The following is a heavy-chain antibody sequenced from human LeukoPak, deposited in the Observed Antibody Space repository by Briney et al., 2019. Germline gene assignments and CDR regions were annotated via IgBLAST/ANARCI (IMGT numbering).Heavy chain of an antibody. CDR1: ACTYSSYA. Sequence: GGSLRLSCAASACTYSSYAMSWVRQAPGKGLEWVSSISSSSYIYYADSLKGRFTISRDNAKNSLYLQMNSLRAEDTAVYYCARDGLVGATYYYYYMDVWGKGTTVTVSS. V-gene: IGHV3-21*01. D-gene: IGHD1-26*01. CDR2: ISSSSYI. CDR3: ARDGLVGATYYYYYMDV. J-gene: IGHJ6*03.